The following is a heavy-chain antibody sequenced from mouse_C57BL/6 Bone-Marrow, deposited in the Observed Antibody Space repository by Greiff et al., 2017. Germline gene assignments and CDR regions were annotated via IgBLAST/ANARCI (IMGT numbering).Heavy chain of an antibody. J-gene: IGHJ4*01. V-gene: IGHV1-64*01. CDR1: GYTFTSYW. D-gene: IGHD2-2*01. CDR3: ARSVLWLRRYYAMDY. Sequence: HVQLQQPWAELVKPGASVKLSCKASGYTFTSYWMHWVKQRPGQGLEWIGMIHPNSGSTNYNEKFKSKATLTVDKSSSTAYMQLSSLTSEDSAVYYCARSVLWLRRYYAMDYWGQGTSVTVSS. CDR2: IHPNSGST.